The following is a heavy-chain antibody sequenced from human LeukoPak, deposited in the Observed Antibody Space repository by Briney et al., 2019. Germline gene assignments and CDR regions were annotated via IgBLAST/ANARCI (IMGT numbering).Heavy chain of an antibody. D-gene: IGHD3-22*01. V-gene: IGHV3-64D*06. J-gene: IGHJ4*02. CDR3: AKGSSYFYDSSDYRLDY. Sequence: QPGGSLRLSCSASGLTSRSYAMHWVRQAPGKGLECVSGITGNGGGTFYADSVKGRFTISRDNFKNTLYLQMSSLRAEDTAVYYCAKGSSYFYDSSDYRLDYWGQGTLVTVSS. CDR2: ITGNGGGT. CDR1: GLTSRSYA.